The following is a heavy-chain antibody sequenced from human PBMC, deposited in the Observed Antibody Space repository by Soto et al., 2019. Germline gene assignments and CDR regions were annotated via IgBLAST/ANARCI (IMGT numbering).Heavy chain of an antibody. CDR3: ARGGVYSYATMDV. V-gene: IGHV3-53*01. D-gene: IGHD5-18*01. Sequence: EVQLVESGGGLIQPGGSLRLSCAASGFTVSSNYMSWVRQAPGKGLEWVSVIYSGGSTYYADSVKGRFTISRDNSKNTLYRQMNSLRAEDTAVYYCARGGVYSYATMDVWGQGTTVTVSS. J-gene: IGHJ6*02. CDR1: GFTVSSNY. CDR2: IYSGGST.